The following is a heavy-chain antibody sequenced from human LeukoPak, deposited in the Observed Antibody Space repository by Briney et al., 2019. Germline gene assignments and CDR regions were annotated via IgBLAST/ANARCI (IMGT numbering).Heavy chain of an antibody. CDR1: GFTFSRNW. D-gene: IGHD1-14*01. CDR2: IKEDGSEK. V-gene: IGHV3-7*01. J-gene: IGHJ4*02. Sequence: GGSLRLSCAASGFTFSRNWMTWVRQAPGKGLQWVASIKEDGSEKYYVDSVKGRFTISRDNVKNSLFLQMNSLRNEDTAMYYCARDQPRITNDFWGQGTLVTVSS. CDR3: ARDQPRITNDF.